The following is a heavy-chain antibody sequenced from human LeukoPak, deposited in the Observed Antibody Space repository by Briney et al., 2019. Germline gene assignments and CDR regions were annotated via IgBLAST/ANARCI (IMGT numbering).Heavy chain of an antibody. CDR1: GGSFSGYY. V-gene: IGHV4-34*01. CDR2: INHSGST. Sequence: PETLSLTCAVYGGSFSGYYWSWIRQPPGKGLEWIGEINHSGSTNYNPSLKSRVTISVDTSKNQFSLKLSSVTAADTAVYYCARPPYGDYVGGWGQGTLDTVSS. J-gene: IGHJ4*02. D-gene: IGHD4-17*01. CDR3: ARPPYGDYVGG.